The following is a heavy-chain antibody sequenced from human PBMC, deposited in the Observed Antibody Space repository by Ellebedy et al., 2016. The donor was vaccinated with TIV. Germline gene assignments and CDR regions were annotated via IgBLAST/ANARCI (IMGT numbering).Heavy chain of an antibody. J-gene: IGHJ4*02. CDR1: GYTFTSYG. D-gene: IGHD6-19*01. CDR2: ISAYNGNT. Sequence: AASVKVSCKASGYTFTSYGISWVRQAPGQGLEWMGWISAYNGNTNYAQKLQGRVTMTTDTSTSTAYMELRSLRSDDTAVYYCARVAVAGTLPINLPGDYWGQGTLVIVSS. CDR3: ARVAVAGTLPINLPGDY. V-gene: IGHV1-18*01.